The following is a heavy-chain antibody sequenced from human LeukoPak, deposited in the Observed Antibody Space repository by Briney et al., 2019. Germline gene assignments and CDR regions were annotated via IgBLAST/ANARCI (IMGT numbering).Heavy chain of an antibody. D-gene: IGHD3-3*01. CDR3: ARGLRFLEWLLDY. Sequence: GGSLRLSCAASGFTFSSYSMNWVRQAPGKGLEWVSSISSSSSYIYYADSVKGRFTISRDNAKNSLYLQMNSLRAEDTAVYYCARGLRFLEWLLDYWAREPWSPSPQ. V-gene: IGHV3-21*01. CDR2: ISSSSSYI. CDR1: GFTFSSYS. J-gene: IGHJ4*02.